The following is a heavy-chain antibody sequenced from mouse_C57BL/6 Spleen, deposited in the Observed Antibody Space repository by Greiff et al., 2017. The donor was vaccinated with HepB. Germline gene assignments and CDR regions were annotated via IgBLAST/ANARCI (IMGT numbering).Heavy chain of an antibody. CDR1: GFTFSSYA. D-gene: IGHD2-4*01. V-gene: IGHV5-4*01. CDR2: ISDGGSYT. CDR3: AREGDLYDYDVGYAMDY. Sequence: VQVVESGGGLVKPGGSLKLSCAASGFTFSSYAMSWVRQTPEKRLEWVATISDGGSYTYYPDNVKGRFTISRDNAKNNLYLQMSHLKSEDTAMYYWAREGDLYDYDVGYAMDYWGQGTSVTVSS. J-gene: IGHJ4*01.